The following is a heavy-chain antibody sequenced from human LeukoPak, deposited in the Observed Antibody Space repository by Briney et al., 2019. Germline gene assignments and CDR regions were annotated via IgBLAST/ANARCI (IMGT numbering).Heavy chain of an antibody. CDR1: GYTFTSYY. J-gene: IGHJ4*02. CDR2: INPSGGST. Sequence: ASVKVFCXASGYTFTSYYMHWVRQAPGQGLEWMGIINPSGGSTSYAQKFQGRVTMTRDTSTSTVYMELSSLRSEDTAVYYCARNYYDSSGYYSGLDYWGQRTLVTVSS. V-gene: IGHV1-46*01. CDR3: ARNYYDSSGYYSGLDY. D-gene: IGHD3-22*01.